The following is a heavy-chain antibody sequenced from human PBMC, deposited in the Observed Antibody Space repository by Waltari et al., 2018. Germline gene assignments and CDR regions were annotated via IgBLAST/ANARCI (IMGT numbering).Heavy chain of an antibody. CDR2: IYTSERH. V-gene: IGHV4-4*07. Sequence: QVQLQESGPGLVKPSETLSLTCTVSGGSISSYYWSWIRQPAGKELEWIGLIYTSERHNYNPAVKSRVTMSVDTSNNQFSLKLSSVTAADTAVYYCARALGYDSSGYYYHFDYWGQGTLVTVSS. J-gene: IGHJ4*02. D-gene: IGHD3-22*01. CDR1: GGSISSYY. CDR3: ARALGYDSSGYYYHFDY.